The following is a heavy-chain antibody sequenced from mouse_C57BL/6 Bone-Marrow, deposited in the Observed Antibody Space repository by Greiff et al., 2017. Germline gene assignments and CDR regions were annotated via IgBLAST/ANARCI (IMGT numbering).Heavy chain of an antibody. D-gene: IGHD1-2*01. CDR1: GYAFSSYW. CDR2: IYPGDGDT. CDR3: ASKTTADCFDY. V-gene: IGHV1-80*01. J-gene: IGHJ2*01. Sequence: VKLQESGAELVKPGASVKISCKASGYAFSSYWMNWVKQRPGKGLEWIGQIYPGDGDTNYNGKFKGKATLTADKSSSTAYMQLSSLTSEDSAVYFCASKTTADCFDYWGQGTTLTVSS.